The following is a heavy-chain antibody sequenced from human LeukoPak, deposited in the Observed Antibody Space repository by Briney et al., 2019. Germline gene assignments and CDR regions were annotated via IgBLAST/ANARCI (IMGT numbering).Heavy chain of an antibody. J-gene: IGHJ4*02. D-gene: IGHD3-22*01. V-gene: IGHV1-69*05. CDR2: IIPIFGTA. CDR3: ARGYDSSGYYSH. Sequence: SVKVSCKASGGTFSSYAISWVRQAPGQGLEWMGGIIPIFGTANYAQKFQGRVTMTRDTSTSTVYMELSSLRSEDTAVYYCARGYDSSGYYSHWGQGTLVTVSS. CDR1: GGTFSSYA.